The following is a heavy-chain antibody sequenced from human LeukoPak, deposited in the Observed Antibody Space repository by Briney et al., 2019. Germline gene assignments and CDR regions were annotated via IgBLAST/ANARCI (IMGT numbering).Heavy chain of an antibody. D-gene: IGHD2-15*01. CDR2: IFSGGST. J-gene: IGHJ4*02. CDR3: WRYSTGGRLDY. V-gene: IGHV3-66*01. CDR1: GFTVSSNS. Sequence: RGSLRLSCAASGFTVSSNSMSWVRQAPGKGLEWVSVIFSGGSTYSAGSVEGGSIITRDNPKNTLYLQMNSRRAEDTAVYYCWRYSTGGRLDYWGQGTLVTVSS.